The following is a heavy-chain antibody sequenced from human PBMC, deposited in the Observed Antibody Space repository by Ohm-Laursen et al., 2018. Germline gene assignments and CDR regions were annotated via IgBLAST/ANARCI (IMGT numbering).Heavy chain of an antibody. CDR3: ARAYCGGDCYYDAFDI. CDR1: GYTFTSYG. CDR2: TSAYNGNT. J-gene: IGHJ3*02. D-gene: IGHD2-21*02. Sequence: ASVKVSCKASGYTFTSYGISWVRQAPGQGLEWMGWTSAYNGNTNYAQKLQGRVTMTRDTSISTAYMELSRLRSDDTAVYYCARAYCGGDCYYDAFDIWGQGTMVTVSS. V-gene: IGHV1-18*01.